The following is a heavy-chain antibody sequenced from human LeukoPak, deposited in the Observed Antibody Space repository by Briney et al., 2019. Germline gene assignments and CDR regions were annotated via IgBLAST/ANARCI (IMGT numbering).Heavy chain of an antibody. CDR2: IRSKAYGGTT. D-gene: IGHD3-3*01. J-gene: IGHJ6*03. CDR3: TRGTIFGVVNYYYYMDV. Sequence: PGRSLRLSCTASGFTFGDYAMSWVRQAPGKGLEWVGFIRSKAYGGTTEYAASVKGRFTISRDDSKSIAYLQMNSLKTEDTAVYYRTRGTIFGVVNYYYYMDVWGKGTTVTVSS. CDR1: GFTFGDYA. V-gene: IGHV3-49*04.